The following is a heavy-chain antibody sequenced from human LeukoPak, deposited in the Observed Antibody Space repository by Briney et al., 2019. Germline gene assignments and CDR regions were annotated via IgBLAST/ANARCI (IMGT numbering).Heavy chain of an antibody. D-gene: IGHD4-17*01. V-gene: IGHV1-18*01. CDR3: ARDWGDYGDYDLTYYFDY. Sequence: GASVKVSCKASGYTFTSYGISWVRQAPGQGLEWMGWISAYNGNTNYAQKLQGRVTMTTDTSTSTAYMELRSLRSDDTAVYYCARDWGDYGDYDLTYYFDYWGQGTLVTVSS. CDR2: ISAYNGNT. CDR1: GYTFTSYG. J-gene: IGHJ4*02.